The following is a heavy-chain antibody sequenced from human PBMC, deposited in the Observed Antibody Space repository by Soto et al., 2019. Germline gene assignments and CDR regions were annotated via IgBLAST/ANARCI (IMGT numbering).Heavy chain of an antibody. D-gene: IGHD3-22*01. Sequence: ASVKVSCKASGYTFTSYYMHWVRQAPGQGLEWMGIINPSGGSTSYAQKFQGRVTMTRDTSTSTVYMELSSLRSEDTAVYYCASANYYYASSGSYGYYYYGMDVWGQGTTVTVSS. CDR1: GYTFTSYY. CDR3: ASANYYYASSGSYGYYYYGMDV. J-gene: IGHJ6*02. CDR2: INPSGGST. V-gene: IGHV1-46*01.